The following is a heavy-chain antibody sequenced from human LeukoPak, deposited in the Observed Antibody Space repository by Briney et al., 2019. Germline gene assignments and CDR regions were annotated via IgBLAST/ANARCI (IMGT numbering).Heavy chain of an antibody. CDR2: MNPNSGNT. J-gene: IGHJ4*02. V-gene: IGHV1-8*01. D-gene: IGHD6-13*01. CDR1: RYTFTSYD. Sequence: ASVKVSCKASRYTFTSYDINWVRQATGQGLEWMGWMNPNSGNTGYAQKFQGRVTMTRNTSISTAYVELSSLTSDDTAVYYCACRIAAAGTKDYWGQGTLVTVSS. CDR3: ACRIAAAGTKDY.